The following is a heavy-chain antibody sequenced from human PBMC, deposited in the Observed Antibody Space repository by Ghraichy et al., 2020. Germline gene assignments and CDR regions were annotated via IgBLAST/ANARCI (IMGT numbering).Heavy chain of an antibody. CDR1: GGSISSGSYY. CDR2: IYTSGST. CDR3: ARDVPFCIGDNCYSRYFDY. D-gene: IGHD2-15*01. V-gene: IGHV4-61*02. J-gene: IGHJ4*02. Sequence: SETLSLTCTVSGGSISSGSYYWSWIRQPAGKGLEWIGRIYTSGSTNYNPSLKSRVTISVDTSKNQFSLKLSSVTAADTAIYYCARDVPFCIGDNCYSRYFDYWGQGTLVTVSS.